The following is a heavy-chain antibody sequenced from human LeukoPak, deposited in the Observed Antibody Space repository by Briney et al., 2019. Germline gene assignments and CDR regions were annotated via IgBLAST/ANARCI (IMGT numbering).Heavy chain of an antibody. Sequence: PGGSLRLSCAASGFTFSTYWMHWIRQAPGKGLVWVSRINRDGSSTSYADSVKGRFTISRDNTKNTLYLQMNSLRAEDTAVYYCARDRETYYDILTGYYTLGEAFDIWGQGTMVTVSS. CDR2: INRDGSST. D-gene: IGHD3-9*01. CDR1: GFTFSTYW. J-gene: IGHJ3*02. V-gene: IGHV3-74*01. CDR3: ARDRETYYDILTGYYTLGEAFDI.